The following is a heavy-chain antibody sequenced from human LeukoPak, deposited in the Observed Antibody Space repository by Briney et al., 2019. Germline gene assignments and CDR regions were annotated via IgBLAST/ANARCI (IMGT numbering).Heavy chain of an antibody. V-gene: IGHV1-18*04. CDR1: GYTFTGYY. J-gene: IGHJ4*02. D-gene: IGHD1-1*01. CDR2: IGAYNGHT. CDR3: ARDEQYGRRPEAY. Sequence: ASVKVSCKASGYTFTGYYMHWVRQAPGQGLEWMGRIGAYNGHTNKAQKFEGRVTMTTDTATSTAYMELRSLRSDDTAVYYCARDEQYGRRPEAYWGQGTLVTVST.